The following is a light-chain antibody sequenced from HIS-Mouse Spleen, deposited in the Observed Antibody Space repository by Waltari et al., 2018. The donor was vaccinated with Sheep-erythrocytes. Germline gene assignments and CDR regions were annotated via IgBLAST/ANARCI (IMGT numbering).Light chain of an antibody. CDR1: SSDVGGYNY. V-gene: IGLV2-14*01. CDR3: SSYTSSSTWV. Sequence: GQSITISCTGTSSDVGGYNYVSWYQQHPGKAPKLMIYEVSNWPSGVSNRFSGSKSGNTASLTISGLQAEDEADYYCSSYTSSSTWVFGGGTKLTVL. CDR2: EVS. J-gene: IGLJ3*02.